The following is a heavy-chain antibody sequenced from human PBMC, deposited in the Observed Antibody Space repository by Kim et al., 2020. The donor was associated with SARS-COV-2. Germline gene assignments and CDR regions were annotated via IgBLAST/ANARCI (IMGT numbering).Heavy chain of an antibody. CDR3: ARERYDILTYRDPWYFDL. D-gene: IGHD3-9*01. V-gene: IGHV3-30-3*01. CDR1: GFTFSSYA. J-gene: IGHJ2*01. CDR2: ISYDGSNK. Sequence: GGSLRLSCAASGFTFSSYAMHWVRQAPGKGLEWVAVISYDGSNKYYADSVKGRFTISRDNSKNTLYLQMNSLRAEDTAVYYCARERYDILTYRDPWYFDLWGRGTLVTVSS.